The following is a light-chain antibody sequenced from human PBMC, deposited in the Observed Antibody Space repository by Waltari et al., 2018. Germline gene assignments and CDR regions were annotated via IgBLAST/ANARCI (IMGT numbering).Light chain of an antibody. CDR3: HQRGSWPIT. CDR1: QSISTY. J-gene: IGKJ5*01. Sequence: VLTHSLATLSLSPGPGATLSCRASQSISTYLAWFQQRPGQAPRLLIYDASNRAAGVPARFSGSGSGTDFTLSISSLEPEDFAVYYCHQRGSWPITFGQGTRLEIK. CDR2: DAS. V-gene: IGKV3-11*01.